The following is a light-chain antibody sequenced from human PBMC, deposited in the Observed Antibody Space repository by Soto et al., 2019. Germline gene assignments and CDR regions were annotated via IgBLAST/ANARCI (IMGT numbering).Light chain of an antibody. J-gene: IGLJ1*01. Sequence: QAVVTQEPSLSVSPGGTVTLTCGLNSGSVSTSYYPSWYQQTPGQAPRTLIYSTNTRSSGVPARFSGSILGNKAALTITGAQADDESDYFCVLYMGGGLYVFGPGTKHTVL. CDR1: SGSVSTSYY. V-gene: IGLV8-61*01. CDR3: VLYMGGGLYV. CDR2: STN.